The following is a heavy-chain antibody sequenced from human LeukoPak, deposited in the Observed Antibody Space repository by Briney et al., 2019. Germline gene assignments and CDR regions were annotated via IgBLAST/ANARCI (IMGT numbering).Heavy chain of an antibody. CDR1: GGSISSYY. J-gene: IGHJ5*02. Sequence: PSETLSLTCTVPGGSISSYYWSWIRQPPGKGLEWIGYIYYSGSTNYNPSLKSRVTISVDTSKNQFSLKLSSVTAADTAVYYCARDGGDTWGQGTLVTVSS. CDR3: ARDGGDT. D-gene: IGHD2-15*01. V-gene: IGHV4-59*01. CDR2: IYYSGST.